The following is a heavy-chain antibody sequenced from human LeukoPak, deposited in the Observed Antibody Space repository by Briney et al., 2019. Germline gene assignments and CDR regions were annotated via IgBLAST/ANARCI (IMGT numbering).Heavy chain of an antibody. V-gene: IGHV1-18*04. CDR1: GYTFTSYG. J-gene: IGHJ6*04. Sequence: ASVKVSCKASGYTFTSYGISWVRQAPGQGLEWMGWINAYNGNTNYAQKLQGRVTMTTDTSTSKAYMELRSLRSDDTAVYYCARSRGDILSLDYYYYGMDVWGKGTTVTVSS. CDR3: ARSRGDILSLDYYYYGMDV. D-gene: IGHD3-9*01. CDR2: INAYNGNT.